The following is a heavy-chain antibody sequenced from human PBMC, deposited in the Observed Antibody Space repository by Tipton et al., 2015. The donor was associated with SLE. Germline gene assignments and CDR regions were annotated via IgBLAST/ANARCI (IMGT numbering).Heavy chain of an antibody. CDR3: ARGGVGATEYFQH. V-gene: IGHV3-74*01. J-gene: IGHJ1*01. D-gene: IGHD1-26*01. CDR1: GFTFSSYW. CDR2: INSDGSST. Sequence: GSLRLSCAASGFTFSSYWMHWVRQAPGKGLLWVSRINSDGSSTSYADSVKGRFTISRDNAKNTLYLQMNSLRAEDTAVYYCARGGVGATEYFQHWGQGTLVTVSS.